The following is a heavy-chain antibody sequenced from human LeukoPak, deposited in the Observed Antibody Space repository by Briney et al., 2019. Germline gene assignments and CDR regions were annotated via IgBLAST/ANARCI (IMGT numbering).Heavy chain of an antibody. J-gene: IGHJ4*02. V-gene: IGHV3-30*18. CDR1: GFIFKDYG. CDR2: TSYDGSKQ. CDR3: TKREAVTVTAKWDYLDH. D-gene: IGHD6-19*01. Sequence: GGSLRLSCAASGFIFKDYGMHWVRLAPGKGLEWVAVTSYDGSKQFYADSVKGRFTVSRDNSKNTVYLEMNSLRLDDTAIYYCTKREAVTVTAKWDYLDHWGQETLVTVSS.